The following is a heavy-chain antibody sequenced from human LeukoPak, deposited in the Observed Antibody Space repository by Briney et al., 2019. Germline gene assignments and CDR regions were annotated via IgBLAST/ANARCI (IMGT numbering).Heavy chain of an antibody. J-gene: IGHJ4*02. V-gene: IGHV6-1*01. CDR1: GDSVSSNSAA. CDR2: TYYRSKWYN. Sequence: SQTLSLTCAISGDSVSSNSAAWNWIRQSPSRGLEWLGRTYYRSKWYNDCAVSVKSRITITPDPSKNQFSLQLNSVTPEDTAAYYCTRARYCYSSNCYEYYFDYWGQGTLVTVSS. CDR3: TRARYCYSSNCYEYYFDY. D-gene: IGHD2-2*01.